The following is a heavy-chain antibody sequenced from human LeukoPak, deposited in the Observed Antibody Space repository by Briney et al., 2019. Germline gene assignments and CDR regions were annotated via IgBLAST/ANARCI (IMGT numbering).Heavy chain of an antibody. CDR1: GFTFSNYW. V-gene: IGHV3-7*01. J-gene: IGHJ4*02. Sequence: GGSLRLSCAASGFTFSNYWMSWVRQAPGKGLEWVANIKQDGSEKYYVDSVKGRFTISRDNAKNSLYLQMNSLRAEDTAVYYCAREDMVRGAESFDYWGQGTLVTVSS. D-gene: IGHD3-10*01. CDR2: IKQDGSEK. CDR3: AREDMVRGAESFDY.